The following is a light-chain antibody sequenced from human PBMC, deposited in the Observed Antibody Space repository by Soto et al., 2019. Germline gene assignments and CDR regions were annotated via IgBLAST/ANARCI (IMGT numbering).Light chain of an antibody. CDR1: SSNIGSNT. CDR3: QSYDSSLSGYV. CDR2: SNN. V-gene: IGLV1-44*01. J-gene: IGLJ1*01. Sequence: QSMLTQPPSASGTPGQRVTISCSGSSSNIGSNTVNWYQQLPGTAPKLLIYSNNQRPSGVPDRFSGSKSGTSASLAISGLQSEDEADYYCQSYDSSLSGYVFGTGTKVTVL.